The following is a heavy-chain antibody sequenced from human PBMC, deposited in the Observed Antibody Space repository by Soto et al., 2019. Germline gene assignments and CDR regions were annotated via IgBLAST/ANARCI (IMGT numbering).Heavy chain of an antibody. Sequence: SETLSLTYAVSDGSISRGGYSWSWIRQPPGKGLEWIGYIYHGGSTYYNPSLKSRVLISVDRSRNQFSLKLSSVTAADTAVYYCARGDGYYYGMDVWGQGTTVTVSS. V-gene: IGHV4-30-2*01. J-gene: IGHJ6*02. CDR2: IYHGGST. CDR1: DGSISRGGYS. CDR3: ARGDGYYYGMDV.